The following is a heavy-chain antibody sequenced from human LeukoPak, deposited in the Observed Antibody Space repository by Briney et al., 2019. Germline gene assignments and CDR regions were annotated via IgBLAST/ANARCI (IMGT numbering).Heavy chain of an antibody. V-gene: IGHV4-4*07. CDR2: IYTSGSP. Sequence: SETLSLTCTVSGGSISSYYWSWIRQPAGKELEWIGRIYTSGSPDYTPSLKSRVTMSVDTSKNQSSLKLSSVTAADTAVYYCARGGYCSSTSCYTSSAYYMDVWGKGTTVTVSS. J-gene: IGHJ6*03. CDR1: GGSISSYY. CDR3: ARGGYCSSTSCYTSSAYYMDV. D-gene: IGHD2-2*02.